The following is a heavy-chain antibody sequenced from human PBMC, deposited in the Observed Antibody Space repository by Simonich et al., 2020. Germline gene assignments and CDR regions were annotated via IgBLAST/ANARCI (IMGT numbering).Heavy chain of an antibody. Sequence: EVQLVESGGGLVQPGGSLRLSCAASGFTFSSYEMNWVRQAPGKGQEWVSYIRSSGSTIYYADSVKGRFTISRDNANNSLYLQMNSLRAEDTAVYYCARDFRLQLVEIGTYYYYGMDVWGQGTTVTVSS. CDR2: IRSSGSTI. J-gene: IGHJ6*02. D-gene: IGHD6-6*01. V-gene: IGHV3-48*03. CDR3: ARDFRLQLVEIGTYYYYGMDV. CDR1: GFTFSSYE.